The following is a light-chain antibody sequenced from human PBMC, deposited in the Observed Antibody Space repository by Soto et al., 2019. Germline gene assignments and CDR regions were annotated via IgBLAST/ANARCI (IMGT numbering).Light chain of an antibody. CDR1: SSNIGNNY. CDR3: GTWDSSLSAEV. Sequence: QSVLTQPPSVSAAPGQKVTISCSGSSSNIGNNYVSWYQQLPGTAPKLLIYDNNKRPSGIPDRFSGSNSGTSATLGITGLQTGDEADYYCGTWDSSLSAEVFGTGTKLTV. J-gene: IGLJ1*01. CDR2: DNN. V-gene: IGLV1-51*01.